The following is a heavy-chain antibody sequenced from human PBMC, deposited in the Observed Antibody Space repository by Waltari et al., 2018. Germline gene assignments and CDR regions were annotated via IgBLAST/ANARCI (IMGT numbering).Heavy chain of an antibody. CDR3: ARDLAVAGSWGDYYYYMDV. V-gene: IGHV4-31*03. J-gene: IGHJ6*03. D-gene: IGHD6-19*01. CDR2: IYYSGST. Sequence: QAQLQESGPGLVKPSQTLSLTCTVSGGSISSGGYYWSWIRQHQGKGLEWIGYIYYSGSTYYNPSLKSRVTISVDTSKNQFSLKLSSVTAADTAVYYCARDLAVAGSWGDYYYYMDVWGKGTTVTVSS. CDR1: GGSISSGGYY.